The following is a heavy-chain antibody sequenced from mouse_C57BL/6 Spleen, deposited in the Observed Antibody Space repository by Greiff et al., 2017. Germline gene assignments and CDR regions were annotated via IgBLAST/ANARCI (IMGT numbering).Heavy chain of an antibody. CDR1: GYAFSSSW. J-gene: IGHJ4*01. V-gene: IGHV1-82*01. Sequence: VQLQQSGPELVKPGASVKISCKASGYAFSSSWMNWVKQRPGKGLEWIGRIYPGDGDTNYNGKFKGKATLTADKSSSTAYMQLISLTSEDSAVYFCAEGYNGNGGAMDYWGQGTSVTVSS. D-gene: IGHD2-1*01. CDR3: AEGYNGNGGAMDY. CDR2: IYPGDGDT.